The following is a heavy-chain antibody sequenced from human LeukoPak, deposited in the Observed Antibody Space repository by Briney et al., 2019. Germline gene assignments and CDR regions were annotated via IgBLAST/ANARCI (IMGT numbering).Heavy chain of an antibody. D-gene: IGHD3-22*01. CDR2: IYFSET. Sequence: SETLSLTCTVSGAAFSDTTYYWAWIRPPPGKWLEWIGSIYFSETKYNPSLKSRITISGTTSRNQFSLKLSSVTAAATPVYYVASPSKLVISRGGFDIWGQGTMVSVSA. CDR3: ASPSKLVISRGGFDI. CDR1: GAAFSDTTYY. V-gene: IGHV4-39*01. J-gene: IGHJ3*02.